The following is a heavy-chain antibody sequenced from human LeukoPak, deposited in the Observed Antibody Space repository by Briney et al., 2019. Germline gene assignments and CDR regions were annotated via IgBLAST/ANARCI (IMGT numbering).Heavy chain of an antibody. CDR3: TTPAGTYIKY. V-gene: IGHV3-15*05. J-gene: IGHJ4*02. CDR1: GFTFSSYW. Sequence: GGSLGLSCAASGFTFSSYWMSWVRQAPGKGLEWVGRIKSKSEGETPEYSAHMKGRVTISRDDSRNMVSLQMNNLKTEDAGVYYCTTPAGTYIKYWGQGTLVTVSS. CDR2: IKSKSEGETP. D-gene: IGHD3-10*01.